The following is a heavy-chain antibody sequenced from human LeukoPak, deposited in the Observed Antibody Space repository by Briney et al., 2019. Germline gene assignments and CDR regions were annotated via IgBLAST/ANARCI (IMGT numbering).Heavy chain of an antibody. CDR2: VSAYNGNT. J-gene: IGHJ1*01. CDR1: GYTFTSYG. CDR3: ARMGWLRASTAGTEYFQH. Sequence: ASVNVSCKASGYTFTSYGISWVRQAPGQGLEWMGWVSAYNGNTNYAQKLQGRGTMTTDTSTSTAYMELRSLRSDDTAVYYWARMGWLRASTAGTEYFQHWGQGTLVTVSS. D-gene: IGHD5-12*01. V-gene: IGHV1-18*01.